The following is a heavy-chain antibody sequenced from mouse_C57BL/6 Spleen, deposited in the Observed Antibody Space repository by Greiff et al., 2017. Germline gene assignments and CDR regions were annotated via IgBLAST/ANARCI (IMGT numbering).Heavy chain of an antibody. CDR1: GYSITSDY. CDR2: ISYSGST. V-gene: IGHV3-8*01. D-gene: IGHD1-1*01. CDR3: ASSTYGSSYYFDY. Sequence: EVKLVESGPGLAKPSQTLSLTCSVTGYSITSDYWNWIRKFPGNKLEYMGYISYSGSTYYTPSLKSRISITRDTSKNQYYLQLNSVTTEDTATYYCASSTYGSSYYFDYWGQGTTLTVSS. J-gene: IGHJ2*01.